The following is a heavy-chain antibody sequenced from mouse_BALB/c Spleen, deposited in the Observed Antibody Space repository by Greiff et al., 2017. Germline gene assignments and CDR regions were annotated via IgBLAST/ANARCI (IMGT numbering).Heavy chain of an antibody. V-gene: IGHV2-9*02. D-gene: IGHD2-1*01. CDR1: GFSLTSYG. CDR3: ARDQRYYGNYEFAY. J-gene: IGHJ3*01. Sequence: VHLVESGPGLVAPSQSLSITCTVSGFSLTSYGVHWVRQPPGKGLEWLGVIWAGGSTNYNSALMSRLSISKDNSKSQVFLKMNSLQTDDTAMYYCARDQRYYGNYEFAYWGQGTLVTVSA. CDR2: IWAGGST.